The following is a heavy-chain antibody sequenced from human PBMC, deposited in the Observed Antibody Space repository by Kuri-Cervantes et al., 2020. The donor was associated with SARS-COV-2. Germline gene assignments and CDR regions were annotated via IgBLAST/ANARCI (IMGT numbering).Heavy chain of an antibody. CDR2: IYHSGST. J-gene: IGHJ3*02. Sequence: GSLILSCAVSGGSISSSNWWSWVRQPPGKGLEWIGEIYHSGSTNYNPSLKSRVTISVDKSKNQFSLKLSSVTAADTAVYYCARDTGYCGGDCSAFDIWGQGTMVTVSS. V-gene: IGHV4-4*02. CDR3: ARDTGYCGGDCSAFDI. D-gene: IGHD2-21*02. CDR1: GGSISSSNW.